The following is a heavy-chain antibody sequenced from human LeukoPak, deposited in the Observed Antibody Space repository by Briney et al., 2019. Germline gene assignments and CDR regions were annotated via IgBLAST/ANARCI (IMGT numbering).Heavy chain of an antibody. CDR3: ARGRRITMVRGVTNWFDP. Sequence: SQTLSLTCTVSGGSVSSGGYYWSWIRQHPGNGLEWIGYIYYSGSTYYNPSLKSRVTISVGTSKNQFSLKLSSVTAADTAVYYCARGRRITMVRGVTNWFDPWGQGTLVTVSS. CDR1: GGSVSSGGYY. V-gene: IGHV4-31*03. J-gene: IGHJ5*02. CDR2: IYYSGST. D-gene: IGHD3-10*01.